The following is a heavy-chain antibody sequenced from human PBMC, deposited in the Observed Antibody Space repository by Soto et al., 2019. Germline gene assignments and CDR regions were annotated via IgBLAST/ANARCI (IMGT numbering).Heavy chain of an antibody. V-gene: IGHV3-21*01. CDR1: GFTFSSYS. D-gene: IGHD2-15*01. J-gene: IGHJ4*02. CDR3: ARDHKGYCSGGSCYTPAYYFDY. Sequence: SGGSLRLSCAASGFTFSSYSMNWVRQAPGKGLEWVSSISSSSSYIYYADSVKGRFTISRDNAKNSLYLQMNSLRAEDTAVYYCARDHKGYCSGGSCYTPAYYFDYWGQGTLVTVSS. CDR2: ISSSSSYI.